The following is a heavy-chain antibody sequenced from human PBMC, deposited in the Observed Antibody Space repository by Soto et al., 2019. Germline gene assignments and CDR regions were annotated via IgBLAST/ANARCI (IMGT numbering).Heavy chain of an antibody. V-gene: IGHV1-69*06. CDR3: ARAPRDYDILTGYYYYYYGMDV. J-gene: IGHJ6*02. D-gene: IGHD3-9*01. Sequence: ASVKVSCKASGGTFSSYAISWVRQAPGQGLEWMGGLIPIFGTANYAQKFQGRVTITADKSTSTAYMELSSLRSEDTAVYYCARAPRDYDILTGYYYYYYGMDVWGQGTTVTVSS. CDR2: LIPIFGTA. CDR1: GGTFSSYA.